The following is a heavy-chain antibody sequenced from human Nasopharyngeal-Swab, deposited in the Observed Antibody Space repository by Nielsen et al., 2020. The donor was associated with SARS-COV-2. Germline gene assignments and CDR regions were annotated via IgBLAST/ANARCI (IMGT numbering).Heavy chain of an antibody. Sequence: ASVKVSCKASGYTFTGYYMHWVRQAPGQGLEWMGWINPNSGGTNYAQKFQGRVTMTRDTSISTAYMELSSLRSEDTAVYYCATGSPYYYGSANDPWFDPWGQGTLVTVSS. D-gene: IGHD3-10*01. CDR2: INPNSGGT. V-gene: IGHV1-2*02. J-gene: IGHJ5*02. CDR3: ATGSPYYYGSANDPWFDP. CDR1: GYTFTGYY.